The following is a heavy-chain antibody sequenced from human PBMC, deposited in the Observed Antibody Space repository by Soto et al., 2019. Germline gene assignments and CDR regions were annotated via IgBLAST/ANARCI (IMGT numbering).Heavy chain of an antibody. CDR1: GXSVRSYY. D-gene: IGHD5-12*01. CDR3: ARAYGGFDNGLDV. V-gene: IGHV4-59*02. J-gene: IGHJ6*02. Sequence: PXXTLSLPCTVSGXSVRSYYWTWIRQPPGKGLELIGYIYYSGSTRYDPSLKSRVTISVDMSKKQFSLKLSSVIAADTAVYYCARAYGGFDNGLDVWGQGTAGTVS. CDR2: IYYSGST.